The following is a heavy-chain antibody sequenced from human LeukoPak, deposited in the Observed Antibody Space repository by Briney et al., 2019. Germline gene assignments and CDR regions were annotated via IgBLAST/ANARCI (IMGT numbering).Heavy chain of an antibody. Sequence: GGSLRLSCAASGFTFSSYEMNWVRQAPGKGLEWVSYISSRGTTIYYADSVKGRFTISRDNAKNSLYLQMNSLRAEDTAVYYCARAFGEGDIWGQGTMVTVSS. CDR3: ARAFGEGDI. V-gene: IGHV3-48*03. CDR2: ISSRGTTI. CDR1: GFTFSSYE. D-gene: IGHD3-10*01. J-gene: IGHJ3*02.